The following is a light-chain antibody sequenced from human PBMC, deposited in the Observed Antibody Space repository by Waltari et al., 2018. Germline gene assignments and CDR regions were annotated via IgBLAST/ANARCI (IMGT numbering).Light chain of an antibody. J-gene: IGKJ1*01. V-gene: IGKV3-20*01. CDR3: QQYGNSPQT. Sequence: EIVLTQSPGTLSLSPGEGATLSCRASQSVISAYLAWYQQKPGQAPRLLIYDASSRATGIPDRFSGSGSGTDFTLTITRLEPEDCAVYYCQQYGNSPQTFGQGTKLEIK. CDR2: DAS. CDR1: QSVISAY.